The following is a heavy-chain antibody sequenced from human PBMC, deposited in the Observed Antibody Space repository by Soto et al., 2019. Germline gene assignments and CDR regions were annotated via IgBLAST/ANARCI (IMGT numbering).Heavy chain of an antibody. CDR3: ARENSIASLSYYYGMDV. J-gene: IGHJ6*02. Sequence: QVQLVQSGAEVKKPGSSVKVPCKSSGGSFSGNAISWVRQAPGQGPEWMGGVIPMFGTTNFARKFQDRITITSDESSSTAYMELSSLLSEVTAVDYCARENSIASLSYYYGMDVWGQGTTVIVSS. V-gene: IGHV1-69*01. CDR2: VIPMFGTT. D-gene: IGHD2-21*01. CDR1: GGSFSGNA.